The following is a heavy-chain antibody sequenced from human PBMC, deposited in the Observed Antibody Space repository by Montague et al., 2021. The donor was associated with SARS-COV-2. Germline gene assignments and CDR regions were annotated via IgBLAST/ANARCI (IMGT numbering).Heavy chain of an antibody. V-gene: IGHV4-39*01. D-gene: IGHD3-22*01. J-gene: IGHJ3*02. CDR3: ASPTYYYDSSGCDAFDI. CDR2: IYYSGST. CDR1: GGSISSSNYY. Sequence: SETLSLTCTVSGGSISSSNYYWGWIRQLPGKGLEWIGCIYYSGSTYYNPSLKSRVTISVDTSKYQFSLKLSTVTAADTAVYYCASPTYYYDSSGCDAFDIWGQGTMVTVSS.